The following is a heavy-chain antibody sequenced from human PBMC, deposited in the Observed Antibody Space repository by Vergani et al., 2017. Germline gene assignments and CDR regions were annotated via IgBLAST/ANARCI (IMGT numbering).Heavy chain of an antibody. CDR2: ISGSGGST. D-gene: IGHD2-21*01. CDR1: GFTFSSYA. Sequence: EVQLLESGGGLVQPGGSLRLSCAASGFTFSSYAMSWVRQAPGKGLEWVSAISGSGGSTYYADSVKGRFTISRDNSKNTLYLQMNSLRAEDTAVSYCARSIVVVIAIEAFDYWGQGTLVTVSS. V-gene: IGHV3-23*01. CDR3: ARSIVVVIAIEAFDY. J-gene: IGHJ4*02.